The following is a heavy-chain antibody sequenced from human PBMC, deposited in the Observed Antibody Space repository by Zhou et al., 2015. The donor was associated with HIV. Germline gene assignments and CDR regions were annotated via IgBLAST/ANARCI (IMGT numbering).Heavy chain of an antibody. V-gene: IGHV1-69*12. CDR3: ARKKYSSSSRVVGAFDI. CDR2: IIPIFGTA. J-gene: IGHJ3*02. CDR1: GGTFSSYA. D-gene: IGHD6-6*01. Sequence: QVQLVQSGAEVKKPGSSVKVSCKASGGTFSSYAISWVRQAPGQGLEWMGGIIPIFGTANYAQKFQGRVTITADESTSTAYMELSSLRSEDTAVYYCARKKYSSSSRVVGAFDIWGQGDKWSPSLQ.